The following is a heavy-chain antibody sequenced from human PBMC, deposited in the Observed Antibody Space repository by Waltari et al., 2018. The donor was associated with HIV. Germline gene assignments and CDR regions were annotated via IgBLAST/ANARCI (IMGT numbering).Heavy chain of an antibody. CDR3: ARYDSSGYDLDY. CDR2: IYYSGST. CDR1: GGSISRSSYY. V-gene: IGHV4-39*07. Sequence: QLQLQESGPGLVKPSETLSLTCTVSGGSISRSSYYWGWIRQPPGKGLEWIGSIYYSGSTYYNPSLKSRVTISVDTSKNQFSLKLSSVTAADTAVYYCARYDSSGYDLDYWGQGTLVTVSS. D-gene: IGHD3-22*01. J-gene: IGHJ4*02.